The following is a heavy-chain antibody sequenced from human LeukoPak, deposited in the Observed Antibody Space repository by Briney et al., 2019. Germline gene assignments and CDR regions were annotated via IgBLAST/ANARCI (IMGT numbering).Heavy chain of an antibody. CDR2: INPSGGST. CDR3: ARDLIQRYYDSRDDY. Sequence: ASVKVSCKASGYTFTSYYMHWVRQAPGQVLEWMGIINPSGGSTSYAQKFQGRVTMTRDTSTSTVYMELSSLRSEDTAVYYCARDLIQRYYDSRDDYWGQGTLVTVSS. CDR1: GYTFTSYY. D-gene: IGHD3-22*01. J-gene: IGHJ4*02. V-gene: IGHV1-46*01.